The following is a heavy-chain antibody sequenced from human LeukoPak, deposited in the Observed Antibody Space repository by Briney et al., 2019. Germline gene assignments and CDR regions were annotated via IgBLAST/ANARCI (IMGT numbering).Heavy chain of an antibody. D-gene: IGHD3-22*01. CDR3: AVRDYYDSSATS. J-gene: IGHJ5*02. V-gene: IGHV1-18*01. CDR2: ISAYNGNT. CDR1: GYTFTSYA. Sequence: ASVKVSCKASGYTFTSYAMNWVRQAPGQGLEWMGWISAYNGNTNYAQKLQGRVTMTTDTSTSTAYMELRSLRSDDTAVYYCAVRDYYDSSATSWGQGTLVTVSS.